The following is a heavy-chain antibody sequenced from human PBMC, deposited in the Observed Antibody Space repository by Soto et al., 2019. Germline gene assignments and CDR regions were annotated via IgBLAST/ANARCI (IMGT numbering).Heavy chain of an antibody. J-gene: IGHJ4*02. D-gene: IGHD6-19*01. CDR3: ARVSSGWWSFDY. CDR1: GGSISSYY. V-gene: IGHV4-59*01. CDR2: IYYSGST. Sequence: QVQLQESGPGLVKPSETLSLTCTVSGGSISSYYWSWIRQPPGKGLEWIGYIYYSGSTNYNPSIKSRVTISVHTSKNQFSLTLTSVTAADTAVYYCARVSSGWWSFDYWGQGTLVTVSS.